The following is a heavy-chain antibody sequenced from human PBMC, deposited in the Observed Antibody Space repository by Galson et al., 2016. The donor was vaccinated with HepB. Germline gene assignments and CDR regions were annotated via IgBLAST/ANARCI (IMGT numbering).Heavy chain of an antibody. CDR3: ARVVRDYRTYSYSGPSYAMDV. D-gene: IGHD5-18*01. V-gene: IGHV3-9*01. J-gene: IGHJ6*02. Sequence: SLRLSCAASGFSFGDYAMHWVRQAPGKGLEWVAGISWHSISLVYADSVRGRFTISRDNAKNSLYLQMNSLRAEDTALYYCARVVRDYRTYSYSGPSYAMDVWGQGTTVTVSS. CDR1: GFSFGDYA. CDR2: ISWHSISL.